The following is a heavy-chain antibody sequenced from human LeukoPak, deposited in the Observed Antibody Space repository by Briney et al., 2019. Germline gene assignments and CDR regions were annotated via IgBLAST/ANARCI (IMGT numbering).Heavy chain of an antibody. Sequence: GASVKVSCKSSGYTFTGYYMHWVRQAPGQGLEWMGRINPNSGATNYAQKFQGRVTMTRDTSISTAYMELTTLRSDDTAVYYCAKSIEYCGAGCYGYFDLWGRGTLVTVSS. D-gene: IGHD2-21*02. CDR2: INPNSGAT. CDR1: GYTFTGYY. J-gene: IGHJ2*01. V-gene: IGHV1-2*06. CDR3: AKSIEYCGAGCYGYFDL.